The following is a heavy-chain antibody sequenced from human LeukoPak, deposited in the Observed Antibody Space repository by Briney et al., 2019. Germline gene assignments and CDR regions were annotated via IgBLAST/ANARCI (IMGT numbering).Heavy chain of an antibody. CDR3: ASLLLGYCTGTTCPFDY. V-gene: IGHV5-51*01. CDR2: IYPGDSDT. CDR1: GYTFTTYW. J-gene: IGHJ4*02. Sequence: GESLKISCQGSGYTFTTYWIVWVRQMPGKGLEWMGLIYPGDSDTRYSPSFQGQATISADKSINTAYLQWGSLKASDTAMYYCASLLLGYCTGTTCPFDYWGQGTLVTVSS. D-gene: IGHD2-8*02.